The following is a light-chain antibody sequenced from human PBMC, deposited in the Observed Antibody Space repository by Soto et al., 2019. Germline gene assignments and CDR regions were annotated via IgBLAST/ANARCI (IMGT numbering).Light chain of an antibody. CDR1: QRVSRN. CDR3: QQYDNRLT. CDR2: GAS. V-gene: IGKV3-15*01. Sequence: EIVMTQSPATLSVSPGERATLSCRASQRVSRNLAWYQQRPGQAPRLLIYGASTRATGVPARFSGSGSETEFTLTISSLQSEDIGTYYCQQYDNRLTFGGGTRVEIK. J-gene: IGKJ4*01.